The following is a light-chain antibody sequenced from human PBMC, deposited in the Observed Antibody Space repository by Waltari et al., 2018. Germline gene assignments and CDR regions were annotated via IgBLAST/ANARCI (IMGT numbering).Light chain of an antibody. V-gene: IGLV1-51*01. J-gene: IGLJ2*01. Sequence: QSVLTQPPSVSAAPGPQVTISCSGSSSNLGKNHVSWYQHLPGTAPKLLIYESNKRPSGIPDRFSGSNSGTTATLGITGLQTGDEADYYCGTWDSSLNVELIGGGTKLTVL. CDR2: ESN. CDR3: GTWDSSLNVEL. CDR1: SSNLGKNH.